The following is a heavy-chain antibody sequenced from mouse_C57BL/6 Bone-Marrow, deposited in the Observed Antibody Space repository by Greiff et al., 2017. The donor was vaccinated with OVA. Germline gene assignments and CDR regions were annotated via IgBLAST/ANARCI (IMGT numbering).Heavy chain of an antibody. CDR3: TSYGNFYY. J-gene: IGHJ2*01. CDR1: PSTTQYYD. V-gene: IGHV14-4*01. Sequence: VQLKQAGGELVRPGASVKLSCTASPSTTQYYDMHWVKQRPEQGLEWIGWIDPENGDTEYASKFQGKATITADTPTNTAYLQLSSLTSEDTAVYYWTSYGNFYYGGQGTTLTVSS. D-gene: IGHD2-1*01. CDR2: IDPENGDT.